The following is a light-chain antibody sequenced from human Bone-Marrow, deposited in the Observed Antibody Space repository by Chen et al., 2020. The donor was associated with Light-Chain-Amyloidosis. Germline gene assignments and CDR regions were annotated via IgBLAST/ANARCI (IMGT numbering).Light chain of an antibody. CDR3: ATWDSSLTVWM. CDR1: NSNIGDNY. V-gene: IGLV1-51*02. Sequence: QSVLTQPPSVSAAPGQKVTISCSGSNSNIGDNYVSWYQQLPGTSPKLLIYENNQRPSQIPDRFAGSKSGTSATLGVAGLQTGDEADYYCATWDSSLTVWMFGEGTKLTVL. J-gene: IGLJ3*02. CDR2: ENN.